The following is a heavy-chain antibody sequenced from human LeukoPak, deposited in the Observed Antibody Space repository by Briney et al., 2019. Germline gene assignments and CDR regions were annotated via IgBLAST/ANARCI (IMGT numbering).Heavy chain of an antibody. D-gene: IGHD1-26*01. CDR1: GASINSDTYY. CDR2: HSHSGSA. V-gene: IGHV4-39*02. J-gene: IGHJ5*02. Sequence: SETLSLTCTVSGASINSDTYYWGWIRQPPGKGLEWIGTHSHSGSAYYNPSLRSRITMSLDTSENQLSLKLYSVTTADTAVYYCARDSGSYYYNWFDPWGQGTLVTVSS. CDR3: ARDSGSYYYNWFDP.